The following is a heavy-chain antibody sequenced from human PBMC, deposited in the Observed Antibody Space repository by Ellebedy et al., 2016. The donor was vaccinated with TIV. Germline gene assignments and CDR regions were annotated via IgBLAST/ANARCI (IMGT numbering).Heavy chain of an antibody. CDR1: GGSISSSSYY. D-gene: IGHD2-2*01. CDR3: ARVVVPAAGYYYYGMDV. J-gene: IGHJ6*02. Sequence: SETLSLTXTVSGGSISSSSYYWGWIRQPPGKGLEWIGSIYYSGSTNYNPSLKSRVTISVDTSKNQFSLKLSSVTAADTAVYYCARVVVPAAGYYYYGMDVWGQGTTVTVSS. V-gene: IGHV4-39*07. CDR2: IYYSGST.